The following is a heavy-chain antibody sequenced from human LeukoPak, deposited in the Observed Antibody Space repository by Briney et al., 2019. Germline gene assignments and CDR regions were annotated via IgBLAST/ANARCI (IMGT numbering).Heavy chain of an antibody. CDR1: GGSIRSYF. CDR2: IYTSGST. D-gene: IGHD3-22*01. V-gene: IGHV4-4*07. CDR3: ARESKSYDGSGYYHVY. Sequence: SETLSLTCSVSGGSIRSYFWSWIRQPAGKGLEWIGRIYTSGSTDYNPSLRSRVSMSVDTSRNQFSLKLTSVTAADTAVYYCARESKSYDGSGYYHVYWGQGTLVAVSS. J-gene: IGHJ4*02.